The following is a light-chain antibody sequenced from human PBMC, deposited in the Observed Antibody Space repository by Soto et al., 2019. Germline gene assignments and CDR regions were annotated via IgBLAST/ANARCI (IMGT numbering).Light chain of an antibody. CDR3: QQYGTSPWT. CDR1: QSVSSSY. J-gene: IGKJ1*01. Sequence: EIVLTQSPGTLSLSPGERATLSCRASQSVSSSYLAWYQQKPGQAPRLLIHGASSRAAGIPDRFSGSGSGTDFTLTISRLEPEDCAVYYCQQYGTSPWTFGQGPKVEIK. V-gene: IGKV3-20*01. CDR2: GAS.